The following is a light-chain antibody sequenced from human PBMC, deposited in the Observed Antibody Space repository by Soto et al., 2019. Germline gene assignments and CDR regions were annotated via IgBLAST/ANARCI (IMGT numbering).Light chain of an antibody. J-gene: IGKJ4*01. CDR1: HSVSNF. V-gene: IGKV3-11*01. Sequence: EIVLTQSPASLSLSPGERATLSCRASHSVSNFLAWYQQKPGQAPRLLIYGTSNRATGIPARFSGSGSGTDFTLTISSLAPEDFAVYYCQHHSSWPLTFGGGTKVEIK. CDR2: GTS. CDR3: QHHSSWPLT.